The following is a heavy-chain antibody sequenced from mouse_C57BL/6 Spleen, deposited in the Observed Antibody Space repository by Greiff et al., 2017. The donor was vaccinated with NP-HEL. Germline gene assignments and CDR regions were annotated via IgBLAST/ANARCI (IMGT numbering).Heavy chain of an antibody. Sequence: QVQLQQPGAELVMPGASVKLSCKASGYTFTSYWIPWVKQRPGQGLEWIGEIDPSDGFTNYNKKFKGKSTLTVDKSSSTAYMQLSSLTSEDSAVYYCARPLYGAFAYWGQGTLVTVSA. CDR1: GYTFTSYW. D-gene: IGHD1-1*01. J-gene: IGHJ3*01. CDR3: ARPLYGAFAY. CDR2: IDPSDGFT. V-gene: IGHV1-69*01.